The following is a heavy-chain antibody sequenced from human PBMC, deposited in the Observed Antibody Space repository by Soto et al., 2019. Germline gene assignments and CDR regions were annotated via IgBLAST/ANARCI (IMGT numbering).Heavy chain of an antibody. J-gene: IGHJ5*02. CDR3: ARDGRPESRNWFDP. Sequence: SETLSLTCTVSGGSISSYYWSWIRQPPGKGLEWIGYIYYSGSTNYNPSLKSRVTISVDTSKNQFSLKLSSVTAADTAVYYCARDGRPESRNWFDPWGQGTLVTVSS. CDR2: IYYSGST. V-gene: IGHV4-59*01. CDR1: GGSISSYY.